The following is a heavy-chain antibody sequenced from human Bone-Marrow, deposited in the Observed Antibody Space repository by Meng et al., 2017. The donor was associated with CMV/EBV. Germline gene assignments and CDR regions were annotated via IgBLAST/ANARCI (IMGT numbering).Heavy chain of an antibody. D-gene: IGHD3-16*02. CDR3: AREDGEYYDYVWGSYPYYYGMDV. J-gene: IGHJ6*02. CDR2: IYYSGST. V-gene: IGHV4-39*07. Sequence: SKTLSLTCTVPGGSISSSSYYWGWIRQPPGKGLEWIGSIYYSGSTYYNPSLKSRVTISVDTSKNQFSLKLSSVTAADTAVYYCAREDGEYYDYVWGSYPYYYGMDVWGQGTTVTVSS. CDR1: GGSISSSSYY.